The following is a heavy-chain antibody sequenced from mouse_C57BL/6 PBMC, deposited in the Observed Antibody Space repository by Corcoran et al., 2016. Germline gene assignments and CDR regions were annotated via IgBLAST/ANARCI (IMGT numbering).Heavy chain of an antibody. D-gene: IGHD2-4*01. CDR3: ARRLYDYDGNYFDY. CDR2: INPNNGGT. Sequence: EVQLQQSGPELVKPGASVKISCKASGYTFTDYYMNWVKQSHGKSLEWIGDINPNNGGTSYNQKFKGKATLTVDKSSSTAYMELRSLTSEDSVVYYCARRLYDYDGNYFDYWGQGTTLTVSS. CDR1: GYTFTDYY. V-gene: IGHV1-26*01. J-gene: IGHJ2*01.